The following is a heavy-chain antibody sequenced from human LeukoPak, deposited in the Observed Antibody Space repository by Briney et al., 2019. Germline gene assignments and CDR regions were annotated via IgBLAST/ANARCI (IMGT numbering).Heavy chain of an antibody. CDR2: IYTSGST. Sequence: PSQTLSLTCTVSGGSISSGSYYWSWIRQPAGKGLEWIGRIYTSGSTNYNPSLKSRVTISVDTSKNQFSLKLSSVTAADTAVYYCARQGLGLDPWGQGTLVTVSS. CDR1: GGSISSGSYY. J-gene: IGHJ5*02. CDR3: ARQGLGLDP. V-gene: IGHV4-61*02. D-gene: IGHD2-15*01.